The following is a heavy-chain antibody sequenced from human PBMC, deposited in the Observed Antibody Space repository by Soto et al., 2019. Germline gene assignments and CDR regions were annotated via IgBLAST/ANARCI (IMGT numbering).Heavy chain of an antibody. D-gene: IGHD6-19*01. V-gene: IGHV3-13*05. J-gene: IGHJ3*02. Sequence: GGSLRLSCAASGFTFSSYDMHWVRRATGKGLEWVSAIGTAGDPYYPGSVKGRFTISRENAKNSLYLQMDSLRAGDTAVYYCARGFSGGAFDIWGQGTMVTVSS. CDR2: IGTAGDP. CDR3: ARGFSGGAFDI. CDR1: GFTFSSYD.